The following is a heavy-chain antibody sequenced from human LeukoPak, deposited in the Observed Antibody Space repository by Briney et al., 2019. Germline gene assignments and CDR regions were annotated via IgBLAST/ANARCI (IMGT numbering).Heavy chain of an antibody. J-gene: IGHJ3*02. V-gene: IGHV4-34*01. CDR1: GGSFSDYY. D-gene: IGHD6-6*01. Sequence: SETLSLTCAVYGGSFSDYYWSWIRQPPGKGLEWIGEISHSGSTNYNPSLKSRVTISVDTSKNQFSLKLSSVTAADTAVYYCARGGEYSSSGQPDAFDIWGQGTMVTVSS. CDR2: ISHSGST. CDR3: ARGGEYSSSGQPDAFDI.